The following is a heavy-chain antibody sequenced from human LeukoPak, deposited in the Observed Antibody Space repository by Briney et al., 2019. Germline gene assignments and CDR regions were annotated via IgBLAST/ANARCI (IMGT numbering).Heavy chain of an antibody. V-gene: IGHV3-23*01. CDR2: ISDSGNT. J-gene: IGHJ4*02. CDR1: GFTLSSYA. CDR3: AKAPVTTCRGAYCYPFDY. D-gene: IGHD2-21*01. Sequence: GGSLRLSCAASGFTLSSYAMSWARQAPGKGLEWVSAISDSGNTYHADSVKGRFTISRDSSKNTLFLQMNRLRPEDAAVYYCAKAPVTTCRGAYCYPFDYWGQGTLVTVSS.